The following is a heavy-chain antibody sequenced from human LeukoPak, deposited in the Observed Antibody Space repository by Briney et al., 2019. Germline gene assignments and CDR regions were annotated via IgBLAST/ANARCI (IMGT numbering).Heavy chain of an antibody. D-gene: IGHD3-22*01. Sequence: ASVKVSCKASGYTFTSYYMHWVRQAPGQGLEWMGIIYPSGGRTSYAQKFQGRVTMTWDTSTSTVYMELSSLRSEDTAVYYCAKNPFYYDSSGYYYDGGFDYWGQGILVTVSS. CDR1: GYTFTSYY. CDR2: IYPSGGRT. V-gene: IGHV1-46*01. CDR3: AKNPFYYDSSGYYYDGGFDY. J-gene: IGHJ4*02.